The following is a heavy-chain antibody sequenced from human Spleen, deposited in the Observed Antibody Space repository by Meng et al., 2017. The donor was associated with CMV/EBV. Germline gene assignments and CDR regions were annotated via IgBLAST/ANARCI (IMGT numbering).Heavy chain of an antibody. Sequence: CAVSGTIFSDAWLTWVRQAPGKGLEWVGRIKSNPDGGTTDYAAPVKGRFTISRDDSKNTLYLQMNSLKSEDTAVYYCTRDRSLYFFDYWGQGTLVTVSS. D-gene: IGHD3-16*02. V-gene: IGHV3-15*01. CDR3: TRDRSLYFFDY. CDR2: IKSNPDGGTT. J-gene: IGHJ4*02. CDR1: GTIFSDAW.